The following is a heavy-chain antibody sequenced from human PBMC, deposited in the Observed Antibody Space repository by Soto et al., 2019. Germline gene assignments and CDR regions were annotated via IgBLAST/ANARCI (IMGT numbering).Heavy chain of an antibody. D-gene: IGHD2-15*01. CDR1: GGSISSGGYY. CDR2: IYYTGST. J-gene: IGHJ5*02. V-gene: IGHV4-31*03. CDR3: ARAPGYCSGGNCYPSWFDP. Sequence: QVQLQESGPGLVKPSQTLSLTCTVSGGSISSGGYYWSWIRQHPGKGLEWIGYIYYTGSTYYNPTLKSRVTLSVATSKNQFSLKLGSVTAADTAVYYCARAPGYCSGGNCYPSWFDPWGQGTLVTVSS.